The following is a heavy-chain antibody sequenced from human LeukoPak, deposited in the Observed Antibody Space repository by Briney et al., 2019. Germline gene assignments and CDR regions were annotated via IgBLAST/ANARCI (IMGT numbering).Heavy chain of an antibody. CDR3: ARHPSYDFWSGYIETYFDY. Sequence: GESLQISCQGSGYSLTSYWIGWVRPMPGKGLEWMGIIYPGDSDTRYSPSFQGQVTISADKSISTAYLQWSSLKASDTAMYYCARHPSYDFWSGYIETYFDYWGQGTLVTVSS. J-gene: IGHJ4*02. D-gene: IGHD3-3*01. V-gene: IGHV5-51*01. CDR2: IYPGDSDT. CDR1: GYSLTSYW.